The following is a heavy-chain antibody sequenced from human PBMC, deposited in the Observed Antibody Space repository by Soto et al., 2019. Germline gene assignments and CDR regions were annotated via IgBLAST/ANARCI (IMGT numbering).Heavy chain of an antibody. CDR2: IYYSGST. V-gene: IGHV4-31*03. D-gene: IGHD2-15*01. CDR3: ASANVDLNWFDP. Sequence: SETLSLTCTVSGGSISSGGYYWSWIRQHPGKGLEWIGDIYYSGSTYYNPSLKSRVTISVDTSKNQFSLKLSSVTAADTAVYHCASANVDLNWFDPWGQGTLVTVSS. J-gene: IGHJ5*02. CDR1: GGSISSGGYY.